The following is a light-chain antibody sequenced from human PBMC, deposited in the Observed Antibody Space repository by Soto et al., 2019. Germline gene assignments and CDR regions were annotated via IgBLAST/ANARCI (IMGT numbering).Light chain of an antibody. Sequence: EIVMTQSPATLSVSPGERATLSCRASQSVSSNLAWYQQKPGQAPRLLIYDASTRATGIPARFSGWGSGTVFTLTISSLQSEDFALYYCQQYNNWPPMASGQGTKVEIK. CDR1: QSVSSN. J-gene: IGKJ1*01. CDR3: QQYNNWPPMA. V-gene: IGKV3-15*01. CDR2: DAS.